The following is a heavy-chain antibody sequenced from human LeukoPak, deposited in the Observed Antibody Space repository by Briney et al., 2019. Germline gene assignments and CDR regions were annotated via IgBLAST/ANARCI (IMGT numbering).Heavy chain of an antibody. Sequence: SETLSLTCAVYGGSFSGYYWSWIRQPPGKGLEWIGEINHSGSTNYNPSLKSRVIISVDTSKNQFSLKLSSVTAADTAVYYCARGLGGRKKDYWGQGTLVTVSS. J-gene: IGHJ4*02. CDR1: GGSFSGYY. CDR2: INHSGST. D-gene: IGHD3-16*01. CDR3: ARGLGGRKKDY. V-gene: IGHV4-34*01.